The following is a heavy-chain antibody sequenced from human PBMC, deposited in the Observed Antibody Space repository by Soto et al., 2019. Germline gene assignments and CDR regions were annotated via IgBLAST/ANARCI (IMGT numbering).Heavy chain of an antibody. D-gene: IGHD6-19*01. CDR2: INAGNGNT. J-gene: IGHJ4*02. Sequence: ASVKVSCKASGYTFTSYTMHWVRQAPGQRLEWMGWINAGNGNTKYSQKFQGRVTITRDTSASTAYMELSSLRSEDTAVYYCARAVAVAADFDYWGQGTLVTVSS. CDR1: GYTFTSYT. CDR3: ARAVAVAADFDY. V-gene: IGHV1-3*01.